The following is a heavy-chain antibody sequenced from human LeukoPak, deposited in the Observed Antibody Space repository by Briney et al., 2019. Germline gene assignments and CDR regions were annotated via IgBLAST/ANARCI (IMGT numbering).Heavy chain of an antibody. CDR1: GGSISSGGYS. D-gene: IGHD3-10*01. Sequence: SETLSLTCAVPGGSISSGGYSWSWIRQPPGKGLEWIGYIYHSGSTYYNPSLKSRVTISVDRSKNQFSLKLSSVAAADTAVYYCARGLWFGGQGTLVAVSS. V-gene: IGHV4-30-2*01. CDR3: ARGLWF. J-gene: IGHJ4*02. CDR2: IYHSGST.